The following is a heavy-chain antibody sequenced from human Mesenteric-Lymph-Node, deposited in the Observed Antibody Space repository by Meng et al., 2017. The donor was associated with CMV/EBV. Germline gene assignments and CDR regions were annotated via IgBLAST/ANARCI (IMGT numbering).Heavy chain of an antibody. CDR2: TTSRGDI. D-gene: IGHD3-10*01. CDR1: GFTFSSYT. J-gene: IGHJ6*02. Sequence: GESLKISCAASGFTFSSYTMNWVRQAPGKGLEWVSSTTSRGDIYYADSVKGRFTISRDNAKNTLYLQMNSLRAEDTAVYYCARRRVGHYYGMDVWGQGTTVTVSS. CDR3: ARRRVGHYYGMDV. V-gene: IGHV3-21*01.